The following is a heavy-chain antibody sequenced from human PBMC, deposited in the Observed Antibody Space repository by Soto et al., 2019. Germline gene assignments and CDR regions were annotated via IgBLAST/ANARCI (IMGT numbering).Heavy chain of an antibody. D-gene: IGHD6-19*01. J-gene: IGHJ4*02. CDR3: AKGPFPWLVRGDFDY. Sequence: GGSLRLSCAASGFTFSSYAMSWVRQAPGKGLEWVSAISGSGGSTYYADSVKGRFTISRDNSKNTLYLQMNSLRAEDTAVYYCAKGPFPWLVRGDFDYWGQGTLVTVSS. V-gene: IGHV3-23*01. CDR1: GFTFSSYA. CDR2: ISGSGGST.